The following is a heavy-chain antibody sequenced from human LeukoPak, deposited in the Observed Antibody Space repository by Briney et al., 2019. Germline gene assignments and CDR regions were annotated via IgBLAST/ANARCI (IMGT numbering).Heavy chain of an antibody. Sequence: PGGSLRLSCAASGFTFDDYGMSWVRQAPGKGLEWVSGINWNGGSTGYADSVKGRFTISRDNAKNSLYLQMNSLRAEDTALYYCARVLRGSGSPIEYNWFDPWGQGTLVTVSS. D-gene: IGHD3-10*01. J-gene: IGHJ5*02. CDR1: GFTFDDYG. CDR3: ARVLRGSGSPIEYNWFDP. V-gene: IGHV3-20*04. CDR2: INWNGGST.